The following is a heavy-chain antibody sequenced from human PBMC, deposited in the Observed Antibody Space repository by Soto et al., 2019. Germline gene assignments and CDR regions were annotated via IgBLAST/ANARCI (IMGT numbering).Heavy chain of an antibody. CDR2: IYWNDDK. V-gene: IGHV2-5*01. J-gene: IGHJ5*02. D-gene: IGHD2-2*01. CDR3: AHVPRDGGYCSSTSCLNWFDP. CDR1: GFSLSTSGVG. Sequence: SGPTLVNPTQTLTLTCTFSGFSLSTSGVGVGWIRQPPGKALEWLALIYWNDDKRYSPSLMTRLTITKDTSKNQVVLTMTNMDPVDTATYYCAHVPRDGGYCSSTSCLNWFDPWGQGTLVTVSS.